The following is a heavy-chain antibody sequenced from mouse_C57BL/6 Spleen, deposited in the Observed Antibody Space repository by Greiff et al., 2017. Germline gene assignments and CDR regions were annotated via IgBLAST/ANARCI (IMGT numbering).Heavy chain of an antibody. J-gene: IGHJ2*01. CDR1: GFTFSSYA. V-gene: IGHV5-4*03. CDR3: ARGDPFDY. CDR2: ISDGGSYT. Sequence: EVKLMESGGGLVKPGGSLKLSCAASGFTFSSYAMSWVRQTPEKRLEWVATISDGGSYTYYPDNVKGRFPISRDNAKNNLYLQMSHLKSEDTAMYYCARGDPFDYWGQGTTLTVSS.